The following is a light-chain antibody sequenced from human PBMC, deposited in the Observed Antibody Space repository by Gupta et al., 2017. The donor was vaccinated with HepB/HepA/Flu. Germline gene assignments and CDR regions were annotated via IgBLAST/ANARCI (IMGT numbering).Light chain of an antibody. J-gene: IGKJ1*01. CDR1: QGINSL. CDR2: GAS. V-gene: IGKV3-15*01. CDR3: QQYSKWPPWT. Sequence: EIVMTQSPATLSVSPGERATLSCRASQGINSLLAWYQQKPGQAPRLLIYGASTRATGLPARFNGSGSGTEFTLTISSLQSEDFAVYYCQQYSKWPPWTFGRGTKLEIK.